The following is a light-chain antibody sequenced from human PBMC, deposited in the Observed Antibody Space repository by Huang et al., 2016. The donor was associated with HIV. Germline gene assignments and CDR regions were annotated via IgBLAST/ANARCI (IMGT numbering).Light chain of an antibody. CDR3: QQYNNWPL. J-gene: IGKJ4*01. V-gene: IGKV3-15*01. CDR2: GAS. Sequence: EMVMTQSPDTLSVSPGERVTLSCRASESVSSNLAWYQQKPGQAPRLLICGASTRVTGIPARFTGSVSGTEFTLTISSLQSEDFAVYYCQQYNNWPLFGGGTKVEIK. CDR1: ESVSSN.